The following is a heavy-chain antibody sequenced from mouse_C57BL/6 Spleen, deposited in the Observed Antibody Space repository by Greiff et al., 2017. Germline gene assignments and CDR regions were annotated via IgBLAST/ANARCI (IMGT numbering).Heavy chain of an antibody. CDR2: ISDGGSYT. Sequence: EVKLVESGGGLVKPGGSLKLSCAASGFTFSSYAMSWVRQTPEKRLEWVATISDGGSYTYYPDNVKGRFTISRDNAKNNLYRQMSHLKSEDTAMYYCAREGIYDGYSHWYFDVWGTGTTVTVSS. J-gene: IGHJ1*03. V-gene: IGHV5-4*01. CDR3: AREGIYDGYSHWYFDV. D-gene: IGHD2-3*01. CDR1: GFTFSSYA.